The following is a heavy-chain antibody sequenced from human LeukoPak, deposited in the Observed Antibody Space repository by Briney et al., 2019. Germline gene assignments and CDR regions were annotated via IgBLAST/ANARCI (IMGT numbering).Heavy chain of an antibody. CDR1: GGTFSSYA. CDR2: IIPILGIA. V-gene: IGHV1-69*04. D-gene: IGHD6-19*01. J-gene: IGHJ5*02. CDR3: ARDLTHSSGWGTNWFDP. Sequence: ASVKVSCKASGGTFSSYAISWVRQAPGQGLEWMGTIIPILGIANYAQKFQGRVTITADKSTSTAYMELSSLRSEDTAVYYCARDLTHSSGWGTNWFDPWGQGTLVTVSS.